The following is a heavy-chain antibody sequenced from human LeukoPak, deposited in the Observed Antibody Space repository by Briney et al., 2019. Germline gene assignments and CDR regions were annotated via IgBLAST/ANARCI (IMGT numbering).Heavy chain of an antibody. CDR1: GYTLTELS. CDR2: FDPEDGET. Sequence: GASVKVSCKVSGYTLTELSMHWVRQAPGKGLEWMGGFDPEDGETIYAQKFQGRVTLTEDTSTDTAYMELSSLRSEDTAVYYCATAIAAAGTHFDYWGQGTLVTVSS. CDR3: ATAIAAAGTHFDY. D-gene: IGHD6-13*01. J-gene: IGHJ4*02. V-gene: IGHV1-24*01.